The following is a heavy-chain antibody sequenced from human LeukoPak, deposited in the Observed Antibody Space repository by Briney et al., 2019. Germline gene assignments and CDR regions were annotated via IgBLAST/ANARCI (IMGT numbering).Heavy chain of an antibody. J-gene: IGHJ3*02. V-gene: IGHV3-74*01. Sequence: GGCPRLSRAASGFTFTTYWMHWVPEAPGTGLGWVSRINTDGRSASYADSVKGRFTIYRDTAKNTLYLQMNSLRAEDTAVYYCARGDYAFDIWGQGTMVTVSS. CDR3: ARGDYAFDI. D-gene: IGHD2-21*01. CDR1: GFTFTTYW. CDR2: INTDGRSA.